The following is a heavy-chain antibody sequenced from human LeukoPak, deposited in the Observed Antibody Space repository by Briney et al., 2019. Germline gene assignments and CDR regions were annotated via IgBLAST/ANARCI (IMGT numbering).Heavy chain of an antibody. V-gene: IGHV1-46*01. CDR1: GGTFSSYA. Sequence: ASVKVSCKASGGTFSSYAISWVRQAPGQGLEWMGIINPSGGSTSYAQKFQGRVTMTRDTSTSTVYMELSSLRSEDTAVYYCARDGYCSSTSCSKEGYYGMDVWGQGTTVTVSS. J-gene: IGHJ6*02. CDR3: ARDGYCSSTSCSKEGYYGMDV. CDR2: INPSGGST. D-gene: IGHD2-2*03.